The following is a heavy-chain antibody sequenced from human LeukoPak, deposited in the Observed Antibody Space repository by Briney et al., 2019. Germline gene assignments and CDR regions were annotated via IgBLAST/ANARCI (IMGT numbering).Heavy chain of an antibody. J-gene: IGHJ6*02. CDR2: ISAYNGNT. D-gene: IGHD3-10*01. Sequence: ASVKVSCKASGYTFTSYGISWVRQAPGQGLEWMGWISAYNGNTNYAQKLQGRVTMTTDTSTSTAYMELRSLRSDDTAVYYCASLRSSGLLWFGELSNYGMDVWGQGTTVTVSS. V-gene: IGHV1-18*01. CDR1: GYTFTSYG. CDR3: ASLRSSGLLWFGELSNYGMDV.